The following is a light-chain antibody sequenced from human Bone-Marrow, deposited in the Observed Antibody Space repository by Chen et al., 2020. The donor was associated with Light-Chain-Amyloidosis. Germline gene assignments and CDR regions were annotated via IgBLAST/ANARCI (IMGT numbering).Light chain of an antibody. V-gene: IGLV6-57*01. CDR3: QSYQGSSQGV. Sequence: NFMLTQHHSVSESPGKTVIISCTRSSGSIATNDVQWYQQRPGSSPTTVIYEDDQRPSGVPDRFSGSIDRSSNSASLTISGLKTEDEADYYCQSYQGSSQGVFGGGTKLTVL. J-gene: IGLJ3*02. CDR1: SGSIATND. CDR2: EDD.